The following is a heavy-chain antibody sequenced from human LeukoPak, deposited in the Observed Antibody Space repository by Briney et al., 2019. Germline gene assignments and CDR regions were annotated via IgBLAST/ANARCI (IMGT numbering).Heavy chain of an antibody. CDR2: ISGYNGNP. D-gene: IGHD6-13*01. V-gene: IGHV1-18*01. J-gene: IGHJ4*02. CDR1: GYIFSRYG. CDR3: ARDSASSWYGFLDS. Sequence: ASVTVSCKASGYIFSRYGVTWVRQAPGQGLEWMGWISGYNGNPNYAQKFQGRVAMTTDTSTNTAYMELRGLRFDDTAVYYCARDSASSWYGFLDSWGQGTLVAVSS.